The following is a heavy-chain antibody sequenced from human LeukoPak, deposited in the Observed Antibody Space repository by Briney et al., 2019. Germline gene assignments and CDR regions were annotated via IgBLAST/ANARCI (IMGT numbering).Heavy chain of an antibody. J-gene: IGHJ5*02. Sequence: ASVKVSCKASGYTFTTYDINWVRQATGQGLEWMGWMNPNSGNTGYAQRFQGRVTMTRNTSISTAYMELSSLRSEDTAVYYCARGRGSGHKENWFDPWGQGTLVTVSS. CDR3: ARGRGSGHKENWFDP. V-gene: IGHV1-8*01. CDR2: MNPNSGNT. D-gene: IGHD6-19*01. CDR1: GYTFTTYD.